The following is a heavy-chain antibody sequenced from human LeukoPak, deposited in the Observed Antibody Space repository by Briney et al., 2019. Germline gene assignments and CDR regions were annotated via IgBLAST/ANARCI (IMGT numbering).Heavy chain of an antibody. V-gene: IGHV5-51*01. CDR1: GYTFTSYW. Sequence: GESLKISCEGSGYTFTSYWIGWVRQMPGKGLEWMGIIYPSDSETRYSPSFQGQVTISADKSISAAYVQWNSLKASDTAMYYCARLRVDSGSYWFDPWGQGTLVTVSS. D-gene: IGHD1-26*01. J-gene: IGHJ5*02. CDR3: ARLRVDSGSYWFDP. CDR2: IYPSDSET.